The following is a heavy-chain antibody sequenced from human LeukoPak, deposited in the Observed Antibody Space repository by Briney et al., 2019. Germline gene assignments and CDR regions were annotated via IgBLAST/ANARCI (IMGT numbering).Heavy chain of an antibody. V-gene: IGHV5-51*01. CDR2: IYPADSTA. D-gene: IGHD2-21*01. Sequence: GESLKISCKASGYSFTTYWIGWVRQMPGKGLEWMGIIYPADSTAHYSPSFQGQVTISVDKSINTAYLQWSRLKASDTAMYYCARRHLSGGDPYYFDYWGQGTLVTVSS. CDR1: GYSFTTYW. CDR3: ARRHLSGGDPYYFDY. J-gene: IGHJ4*02.